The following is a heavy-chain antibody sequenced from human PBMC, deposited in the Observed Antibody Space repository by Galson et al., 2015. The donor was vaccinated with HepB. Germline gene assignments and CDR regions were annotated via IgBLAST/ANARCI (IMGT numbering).Heavy chain of an antibody. CDR1: GFSFSSYA. V-gene: IGHV3-30-3*01. CDR2: ITYDGSDK. D-gene: IGHD1-26*01. J-gene: IGHJ4*02. Sequence: SLRLSCAASGFSFSSYAMHWVRQAPGKGLEWVALITYDGSDKFADSVKGRFSVSRENSKNTLYLQMNSLRTEDSAVYYCARGEGWEPFDYWGQGTLVTVSS. CDR3: ARGEGWEPFDY.